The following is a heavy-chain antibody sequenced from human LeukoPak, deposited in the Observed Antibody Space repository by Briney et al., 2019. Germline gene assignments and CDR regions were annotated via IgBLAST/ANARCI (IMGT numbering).Heavy chain of an antibody. CDR1: GYTFTSYD. Sequence: ASVKVSCKASGYTFTSYDINWVRQATGRGHEWMGWMNPNSGSTGYAQKFQGRVTITRNTSISTAYMGLSGLRSEDTAVYYCARGRSTGYPYYFEYWGQGTLVTVSS. CDR3: ARGRSTGYPYYFEY. V-gene: IGHV1-8*03. J-gene: IGHJ4*02. CDR2: MNPNSGST. D-gene: IGHD5-12*01.